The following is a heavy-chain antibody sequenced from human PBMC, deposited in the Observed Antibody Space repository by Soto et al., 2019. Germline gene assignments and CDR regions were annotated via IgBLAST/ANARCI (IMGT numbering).Heavy chain of an antibody. D-gene: IGHD3-10*01. Sequence: ASVKVSSTASGYNFINYGINWVRQALGQGLEWMGWISVYNGNTKYAQKLQGRVTMTTDTSTSTAYMELRSLRSDDTAVYYCVRDLDGSGSYYTDYWGLGTLVTVSS. CDR1: GYNFINYG. CDR3: VRDLDGSGSYYTDY. V-gene: IGHV1-18*01. J-gene: IGHJ4*02. CDR2: ISVYNGNT.